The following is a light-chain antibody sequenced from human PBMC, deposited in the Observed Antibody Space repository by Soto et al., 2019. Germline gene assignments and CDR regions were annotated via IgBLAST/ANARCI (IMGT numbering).Light chain of an antibody. V-gene: IGKV1-39*01. Sequence: DIRMTQSPSSLSASVGDRVTITCRASASISNYLNWYQQTPGKPPNLLIYAASSLQSGVPSRFSGSGSGTDFTLTISNLQPEEFATYYCQQSYITPWTFGQGTKVEIK. CDR2: AAS. CDR3: QQSYITPWT. J-gene: IGKJ1*01. CDR1: ASISNY.